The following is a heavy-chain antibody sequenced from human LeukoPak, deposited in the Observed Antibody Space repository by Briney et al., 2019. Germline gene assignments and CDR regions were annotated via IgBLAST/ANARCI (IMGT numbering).Heavy chain of an antibody. D-gene: IGHD6-13*01. CDR1: GGSISSGSYY. V-gene: IGHV4-61*02. Sequence: SETLSLTCTVSGGSISSGSYYWSWIRQPAGKGLEWIGRIYASGSTNYNPSLKSRVTISVDKSKNQFSLKLSSVTAADTAVYYCASMYSSSWYSVRTSYYFDYWGQGTLVTVSS. J-gene: IGHJ4*02. CDR2: IYASGST. CDR3: ASMYSSSWYSVRTSYYFDY.